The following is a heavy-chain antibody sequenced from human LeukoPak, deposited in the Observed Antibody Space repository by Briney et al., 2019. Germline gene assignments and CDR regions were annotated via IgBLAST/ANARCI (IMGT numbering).Heavy chain of an antibody. J-gene: IGHJ5*02. Sequence: SETLSLTCTVSGYSISSGYYWGWMRQPPRKGLEWIGEINHSGGTNYIPALKSRVPIPVDTSKKQFSVKLTSVTAADTALYYCARGARRAGYGTNWYSRWFAPWGQGTLVTVSS. V-gene: IGHV4-38-2*02. D-gene: IGHD6-13*01. CDR2: INHSGGT. CDR1: GYSISSGYY. CDR3: ARGARRAGYGTNWYSRWFAP.